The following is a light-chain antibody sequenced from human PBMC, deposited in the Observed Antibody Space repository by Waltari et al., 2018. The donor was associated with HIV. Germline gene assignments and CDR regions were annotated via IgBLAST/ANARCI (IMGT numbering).Light chain of an antibody. CDR2: EVS. CDR1: SCAVGRYDF. Sequence: QSALTQPAPVSGSPGQSITISCTGTSCAVGRYDFVSWYQQHPGKAPKFMIYEVSNRPSGVCNRFSGSKSGNTASLTISGLQAEDEADYYCSSYTSISTLVFGGGTKLTVL. CDR3: SSYTSISTLV. J-gene: IGLJ3*02. V-gene: IGLV2-14*01.